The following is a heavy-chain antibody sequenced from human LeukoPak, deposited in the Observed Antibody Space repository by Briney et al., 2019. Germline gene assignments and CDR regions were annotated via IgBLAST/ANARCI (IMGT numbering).Heavy chain of an antibody. Sequence: SVKVSCKASGGTFSSYAISWVRQAPGQGLEWMGGIIPIFGTANYAQKFQGRVTMTRNTSISTAYMELSSLRSEDTAVYYCARGQRAYYYYYMDVWGKGTTVTISS. J-gene: IGHJ6*03. CDR2: IIPIFGTA. V-gene: IGHV1-69*05. CDR1: GGTFSSYA. CDR3: ARGQRAYYYYYMDV. D-gene: IGHD6-25*01.